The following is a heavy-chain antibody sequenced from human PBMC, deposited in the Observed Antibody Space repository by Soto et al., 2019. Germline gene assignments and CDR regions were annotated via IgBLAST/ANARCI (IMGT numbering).Heavy chain of an antibody. V-gene: IGHV1-18*01. Sequence: ASVKVCCKASGYTFNFYGITWVRQAPGQGLEWMGWISGFNGNTNYAGDLQGRVTMTTDTSTSTAYMELRGLRSDDTAVYYCARIGVSSGHESPDFDSWGTATLVPAPQ. CDR1: GYTFNFYG. CDR3: ARIGVSSGHESPDFDS. CDR2: ISGFNGNT. D-gene: IGHD3-16*01. J-gene: IGHJ4*02.